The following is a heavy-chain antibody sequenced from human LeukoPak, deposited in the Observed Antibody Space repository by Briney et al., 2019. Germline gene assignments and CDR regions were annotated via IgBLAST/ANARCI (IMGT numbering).Heavy chain of an antibody. CDR2: INPNSGGT. CDR1: GYTFTGYY. V-gene: IGHV1-2*02. Sequence: ASVKVSCKASGYTFTGYYMHWVRQAPGQGLEWMGWINPNSGGTNYAQKFQGRVTMTRDTSISTAYMELSRLRSDDTAVYYCARDLYYDSSGYTFIEDWGQGTLVTVSS. CDR3: ARDLYYDSSGYTFIED. D-gene: IGHD3-22*01. J-gene: IGHJ4*02.